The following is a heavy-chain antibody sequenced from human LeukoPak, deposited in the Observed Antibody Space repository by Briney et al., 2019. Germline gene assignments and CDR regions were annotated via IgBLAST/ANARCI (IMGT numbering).Heavy chain of an antibody. D-gene: IGHD3-16*01. J-gene: IGHJ3*02. V-gene: IGHV4-4*07. CDR1: GGSISIYY. CDR3: ARDFGGAFDI. Sequence: SETLSLTCTVSGGSISIYYWSWIRHSAGKGLEWIGRFYTRGTTNYNPSLRSRVTMSVDTSKNQFSLKLSSVTAADTAVYYCARDFGGAFDIWGQRTIVSVSS. CDR2: FYTRGTT.